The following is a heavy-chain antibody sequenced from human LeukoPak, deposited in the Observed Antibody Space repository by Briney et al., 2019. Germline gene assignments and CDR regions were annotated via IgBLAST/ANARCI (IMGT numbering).Heavy chain of an antibody. CDR1: GGTFSSYA. D-gene: IGHD2-2*01. CDR2: IIPIFGTA. Sequence: SVKVSCKASGGTFSSYAISWVRQAPGQGLEWMGGIIPIFGTANYAQKFQGRVTITTDESTSTAYMELSSLRSEDTAVYYCARADIVVVPAAAGNWFDPWGRGTLVTVSS. CDR3: ARADIVVVPAAAGNWFDP. V-gene: IGHV1-69*05. J-gene: IGHJ5*02.